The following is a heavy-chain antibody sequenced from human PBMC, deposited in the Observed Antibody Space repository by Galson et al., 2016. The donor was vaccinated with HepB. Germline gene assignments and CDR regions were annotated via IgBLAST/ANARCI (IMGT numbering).Heavy chain of an antibody. J-gene: IGHJ6*04. CDR1: GFTFRSYS. Sequence: SLRLSCAASGFTFRSYSMNWVRQAPGKGLEWVSSISSSRSEIYCADSLKGRFTISRDNAKNSLFLQMNSLRVEDTAVYYCARDGGSGSCWGSEYYGMDVWGKGTMVTVSS. CDR3: ARDGGSGSCWGSEYYGMDV. D-gene: IGHD3-10*01. CDR2: ISSSRSEI. V-gene: IGHV3-21*01.